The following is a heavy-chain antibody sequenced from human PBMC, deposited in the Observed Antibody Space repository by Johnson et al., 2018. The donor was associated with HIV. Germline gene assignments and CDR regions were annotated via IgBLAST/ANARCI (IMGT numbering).Heavy chain of an antibody. J-gene: IGHJ3*02. CDR1: GFTFSSYA. V-gene: IGHV3-23*04. Sequence: EVQLVESGGGVVQPGRSLRLSCAASGFTFSSYAMHWVRQAPGKGLEWVSAISGSGGSTYYADSVKGRFTISRDNSKNTLYLQMNSLRAEDTALYYCARGEGAFDIWGQGTMVTVSS. CDR2: ISGSGGST. CDR3: ARGEGAFDI.